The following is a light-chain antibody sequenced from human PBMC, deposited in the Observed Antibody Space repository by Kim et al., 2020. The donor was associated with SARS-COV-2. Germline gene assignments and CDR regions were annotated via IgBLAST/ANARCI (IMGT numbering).Light chain of an antibody. CDR2: AAS. CDR3: QQHNTYPRT. CDR1: QGISSY. J-gene: IGKJ1*01. V-gene: IGKV1-9*01. Sequence: DIQLTQSPSFLSASVGDRVTITCRASQGISSYLAWYQQKPGKAPNLLIYAASSLQSGVPSRFSGSGSETEFTLTISSLQPEDFATYYCQQHNTYPRTFGQGTKVDTK.